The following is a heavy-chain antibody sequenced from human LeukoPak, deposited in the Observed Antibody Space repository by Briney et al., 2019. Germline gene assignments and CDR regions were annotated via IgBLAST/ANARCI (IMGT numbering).Heavy chain of an antibody. J-gene: IGHJ4*02. CDR3: AIIAAAGYFDY. CDR2: INPNSAGT. D-gene: IGHD6-13*01. V-gene: IGHV1-2*02. CDR1: AYIFTGYY. Sequence: GASVKVSCKASAYIFTGYYIHWVRQAPGQGLEWMGWINPNSAGTNHAQKVQGRVNMTRETSISTAYMELSRLRSDDTAVYYCAIIAAAGYFDYWGQGTLVTVSS.